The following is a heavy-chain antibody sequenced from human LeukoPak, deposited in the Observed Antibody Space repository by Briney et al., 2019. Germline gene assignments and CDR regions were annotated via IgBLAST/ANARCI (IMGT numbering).Heavy chain of an antibody. D-gene: IGHD4-17*01. CDR3: ARGSGYGDYYDY. J-gene: IGHJ4*02. Sequence: PSETLSLTCAVSGGSISSGGYSWSWIRQPPGKGLEWIGYIYHSGSTYYNPSLKSRVTISVDRSKNQFSLKLCSVTAADTAVYYCARGSGYGDYYDYWGQGTLVTVSS. CDR1: GGSISSGGYS. CDR2: IYHSGST. V-gene: IGHV4-30-2*01.